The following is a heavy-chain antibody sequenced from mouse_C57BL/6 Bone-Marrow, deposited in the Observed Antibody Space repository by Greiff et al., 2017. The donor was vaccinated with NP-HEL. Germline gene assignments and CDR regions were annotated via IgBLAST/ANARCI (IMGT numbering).Heavy chain of an antibody. V-gene: IGHV1-72*01. CDR3: AQYCDGSRGWYFDV. J-gene: IGHJ1*03. Sequence: QVQLQQPGADLVKPGASVKLSCKASGYTFTSYWMHWVKQRPGRGLEWIGRIDPNSGGTKFNEKFKTKATLTVDKPSSTAYMQLSSLTSEDSAVYYGAQYCDGSRGWYFDVWGTGTTVTVSS. CDR2: IDPNSGGT. CDR1: GYTFTSYW. D-gene: IGHD1-1*01.